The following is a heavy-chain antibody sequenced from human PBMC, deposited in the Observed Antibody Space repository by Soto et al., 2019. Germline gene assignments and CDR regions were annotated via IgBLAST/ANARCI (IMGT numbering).Heavy chain of an antibody. D-gene: IGHD3-16*01. CDR2: IYHSGST. Sequence: PSETLSLTCAVYGGSISRGGYSWSWIRQPPGKGLEWIGYIYHSGSTYYNPSLKSRVTISVDRSKNQFSLKLSSVTAADTAVYYCARLMGYYFDYWGQGTLVTV. CDR1: GGSISRGGYS. V-gene: IGHV4-30-2*01. J-gene: IGHJ4*02. CDR3: ARLMGYYFDY.